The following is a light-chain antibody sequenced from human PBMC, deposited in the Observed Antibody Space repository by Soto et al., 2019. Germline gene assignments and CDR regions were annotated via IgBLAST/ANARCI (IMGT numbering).Light chain of an antibody. CDR2: LGS. Sequence: DIVMTQSPLSLPVTPGEPASISCRSSQSLLHSNGYNYLDWYLQKPGQSPQLLIYLGSNRSSGVPDRFSGSGSGTDFTLKISRVVAEDVGVYYCMQALQPLFGGGTKVEIK. CDR1: QSLLHSNGYNY. CDR3: MQALQPL. V-gene: IGKV2-28*01. J-gene: IGKJ4*02.